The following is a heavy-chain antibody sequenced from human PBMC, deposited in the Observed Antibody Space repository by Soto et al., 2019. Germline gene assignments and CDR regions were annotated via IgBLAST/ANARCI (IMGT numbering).Heavy chain of an antibody. CDR1: GLTFSNYA. J-gene: IGHJ4*02. CDR3: TTWGSSYVFDC. D-gene: IGHD1-26*01. Sequence: EVQLLESGGGLVQPGGSLRLSCAASGLTFSNYAMTWVRQAPGKGMEWVSAISGSGGSTFYADSVKGRFTISRDNSKNTLYLQMNSLSAGDTAIYYWTTWGSSYVFDCWGQGTLGTVSS. V-gene: IGHV3-23*01. CDR2: ISGSGGST.